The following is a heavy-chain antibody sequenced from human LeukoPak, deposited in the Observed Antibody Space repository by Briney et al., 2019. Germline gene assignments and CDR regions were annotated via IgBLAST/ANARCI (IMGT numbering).Heavy chain of an antibody. CDR1: GGSFSDYY. J-gene: IGHJ2*01. CDR3: ARGDTYGSYFDL. CDR2: INHSGST. V-gene: IGHV4-34*01. Sequence: SETLTLTCTVYGGSFSDYYWYWIRQPPAKGLEWIGEINHSGSTNYNPSRKSRVTISTDTPENQFSLKVTSVTAADTAVYYCARGDTYGSYFDLWGRGTLVTVSS. D-gene: IGHD5-18*01.